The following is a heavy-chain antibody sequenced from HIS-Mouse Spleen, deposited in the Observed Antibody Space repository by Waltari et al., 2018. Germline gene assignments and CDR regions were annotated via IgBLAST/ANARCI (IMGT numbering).Heavy chain of an antibody. V-gene: IGHV4-39*07. CDR3: AREIPYSSSWYDWYFDL. CDR1: GGSISSSSYY. D-gene: IGHD6-13*01. J-gene: IGHJ2*01. Sequence: QLQLQESGPGLVKPSETLSLTCTVSGGSISSSSYYWGWIRQPPGKGLEWIGSIYYSGSTYDNPYLKSRVTISVDTSKNQCSLKLSSVTAADTAVYYCAREIPYSSSWYDWYFDLWGRGTLVTVSS. CDR2: IYYSGST.